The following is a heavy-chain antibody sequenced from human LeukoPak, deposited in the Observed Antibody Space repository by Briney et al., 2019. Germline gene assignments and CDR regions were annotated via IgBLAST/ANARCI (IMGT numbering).Heavy chain of an antibody. Sequence: PGGSLRLSCAASGFTFNRYAMHWVRQAPGKGLEWVAVISYDGSNKYYADSVKGRFTISRDNSKNTLYLQMNSLRAEDTAVYYCASIVVVVAATGNWFDPWGQGTLVTVSS. CDR1: GFTFNRYA. CDR2: ISYDGSNK. D-gene: IGHD2-15*01. V-gene: IGHV3-30-3*01. CDR3: ASIVVVVAATGNWFDP. J-gene: IGHJ5*02.